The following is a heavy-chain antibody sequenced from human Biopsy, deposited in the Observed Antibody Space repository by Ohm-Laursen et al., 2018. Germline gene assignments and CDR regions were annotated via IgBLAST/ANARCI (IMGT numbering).Heavy chain of an antibody. Sequence: TLSLTWSVSGGSTNDYFWSWIRQPAGETLEWIGRIYSSGGSSYNPSLKSRVTISADTSKNQFSLKLGSVTVADTAVFYCARRGSGGRSFDYWGQGSLVTVSS. CDR3: ARRGSGGRSFDY. J-gene: IGHJ4*02. V-gene: IGHV4-4*07. CDR1: GGSTNDYF. CDR2: IYSSGGS. D-gene: IGHD2-15*01.